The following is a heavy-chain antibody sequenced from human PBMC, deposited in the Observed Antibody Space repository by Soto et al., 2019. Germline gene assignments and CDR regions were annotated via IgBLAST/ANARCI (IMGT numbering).Heavy chain of an antibody. CDR1: GYNFISHY. J-gene: IGHJ4*02. CDR2: INPSGGST. CDR3: AIDYLSSKSPLSYIDY. D-gene: IGHD2-2*01. Sequence: QVLLVQSGAEVTRPGASLKVSCKASGYNFISHYIHWVRQAPGQGLEWMGFINPSGGSTTHAQNFQGRLSMTRETSTSTVYMELSGQRSEDAAVYYCAIDYLSSKSPLSYIDYWGQGTLVTVSS. V-gene: IGHV1-46*01.